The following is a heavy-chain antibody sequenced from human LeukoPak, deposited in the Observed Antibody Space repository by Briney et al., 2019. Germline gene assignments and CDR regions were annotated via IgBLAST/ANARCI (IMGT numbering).Heavy chain of an antibody. CDR2: NSGSGGST. V-gene: IGHV3-23*01. J-gene: IGHJ6*03. CDR1: GFTFSSYA. Sequence: QTGGSLRLSCAASGFTFSSYAMSWVRQASWKGLQSLSANSGSGGSTYYADSVKGRVTIARDNPKHTLYLQMNSLRAEDTAVYYCARGHTEDYDFWSGAPPEYYYYMDVWGKGTTVTVAS. D-gene: IGHD3-3*01. CDR3: ARGHTEDYDFWSGAPPEYYYYMDV.